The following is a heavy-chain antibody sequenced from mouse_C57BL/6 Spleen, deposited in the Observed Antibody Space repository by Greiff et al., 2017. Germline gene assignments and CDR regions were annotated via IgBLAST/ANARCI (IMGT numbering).Heavy chain of an antibody. CDR3: ARANWALYYAMDY. J-gene: IGHJ4*01. CDR1: GFTFSDYG. D-gene: IGHD4-1*01. Sequence: EVQGVESGGGLVKPGGSLKLSCAASGFTFSDYGMHWVRQAPEKGLEWVAYISSGSSTIYYAETVKGRFTISRDNAKNTLFLQMTSLRSEDTAMYYCARANWALYYAMDYWGQGTSVTVSS. V-gene: IGHV5-17*01. CDR2: ISSGSSTI.